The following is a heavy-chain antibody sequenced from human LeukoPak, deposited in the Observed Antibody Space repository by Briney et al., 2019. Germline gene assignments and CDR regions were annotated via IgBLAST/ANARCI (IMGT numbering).Heavy chain of an antibody. CDR3: ATSHLGIAAAGPANDAFDI. J-gene: IGHJ3*02. CDR1: GYTLTELS. D-gene: IGHD6-13*01. CDR2: FDPEDGET. V-gene: IGHV1-24*01. Sequence: ASVKVSCTVSGYTLTELSMHWVRQAPGKGLEWMGGFDPEDGETIYAQKFQGRVTMTEDTSTDTAYMELSSLRSEDTAVYYCATSHLGIAAAGPANDAFDIWGQGTMVTVSS.